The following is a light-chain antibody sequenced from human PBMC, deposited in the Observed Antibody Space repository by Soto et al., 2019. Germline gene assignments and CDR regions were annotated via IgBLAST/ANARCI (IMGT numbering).Light chain of an antibody. V-gene: IGLV2-14*01. J-gene: IGLJ1*01. CDR3: SSYTSSRAYV. Sequence: QSVLTQPASVSGSPGQSITISCTGTSSDVGGYNYVSWYQQHPGKAPKLMIYEVSNRPSGVSNRFSASKSGNTASLTISGLQAEDEADYYCSSYTSSRAYVFGIGTKVTVL. CDR2: EVS. CDR1: SSDVGGYNY.